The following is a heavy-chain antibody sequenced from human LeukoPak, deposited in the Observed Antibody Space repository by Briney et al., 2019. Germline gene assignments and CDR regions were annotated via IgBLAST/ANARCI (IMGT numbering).Heavy chain of an antibody. V-gene: IGHV3-7*01. CDR1: GFTFSKYA. D-gene: IGHD2-2*03. CDR2: IKQDGSEK. Sequence: GGSLRLSCVASGFTFSKYAMSWVRQAPGKGLEWVANIKQDGSEKYYVDSVKGRFTISRDNAKNSLYLQMNSLRAEDTAVYYCARDTLDIVVVPAAWGQGTLVTVSS. J-gene: IGHJ5*02. CDR3: ARDTLDIVVVPAA.